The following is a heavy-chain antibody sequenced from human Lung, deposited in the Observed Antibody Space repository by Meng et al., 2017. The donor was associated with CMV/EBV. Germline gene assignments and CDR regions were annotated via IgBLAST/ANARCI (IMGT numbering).Heavy chain of an antibody. J-gene: IGHJ4*01. CDR3: ARDGDYCTDGTCYFDY. D-gene: IGHD2-8*01. V-gene: IGHV3-30-3*01. Sequence: GGSLRLXXAASGFTFNRYAMHWVRQAQGKGLEWVALMSFDGGNIQYTDSLKGRFTISRDNSKNVLYLEMNSLRLEDTAVYYCARDGDYCTDGTCYFDYWGQGTXVTVSS. CDR1: GFTFNRYA. CDR2: MSFDGGNI.